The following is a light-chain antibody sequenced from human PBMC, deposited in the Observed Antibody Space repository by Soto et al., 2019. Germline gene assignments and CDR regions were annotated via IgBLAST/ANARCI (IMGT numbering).Light chain of an antibody. CDR2: EVS. V-gene: IGLV2-8*01. CDR1: TTDVGGYDL. J-gene: IGLJ2*01. Sequence: QSALTQPPSASGSPGQSVTISCTGTTTDVGGYDLVSWYQQHPGKAPKLIIYEVSNRPSRVSDRFSGSKSGNTASLTISGLQAEDEADYYCSSFAGTRNLVIFGGGTKLTVL. CDR3: SSFAGTRNLVI.